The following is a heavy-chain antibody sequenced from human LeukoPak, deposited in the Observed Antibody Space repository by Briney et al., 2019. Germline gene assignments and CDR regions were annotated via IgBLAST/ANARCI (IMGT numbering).Heavy chain of an antibody. CDR2: ISTSRSYI. Sequence: GGSLRLSCAASGFLFSGYSMNWVRQAPGKGLEWVSCISTSRSYIYYADSVKGRFTISRDNAKNSLYLQMNSLRAEDTAVYYCAELGITMIGGVWGKGTTVTISS. D-gene: IGHD3-10*02. V-gene: IGHV3-21*01. CDR3: AELGITMIGGV. CDR1: GFLFSGYS. J-gene: IGHJ6*04.